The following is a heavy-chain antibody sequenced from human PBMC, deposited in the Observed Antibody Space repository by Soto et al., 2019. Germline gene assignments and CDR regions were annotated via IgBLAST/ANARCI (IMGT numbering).Heavy chain of an antibody. Sequence: PGGSLRLSCAASGFTFDDYTMHWVRQAPGKGLEWVSLISWDGGSTYYADSVKGRFTISRDNSKNSLYLQMNSLRTEDTALYYCAKALRYFDWLVRPWNAMDVWGQGTTVTVSS. D-gene: IGHD3-9*01. CDR3: AKALRYFDWLVRPWNAMDV. J-gene: IGHJ6*02. CDR2: ISWDGGST. V-gene: IGHV3-43*01. CDR1: GFTFDDYT.